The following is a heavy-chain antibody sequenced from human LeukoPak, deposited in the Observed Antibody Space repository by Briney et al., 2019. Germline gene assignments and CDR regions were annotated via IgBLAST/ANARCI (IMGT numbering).Heavy chain of an antibody. CDR2: ISYSGST. CDR3: ASEGPLSAGKGLSSRMNDAFDI. J-gene: IGHJ3*02. D-gene: IGHD6-13*01. V-gene: IGHV4-39*07. CDR1: GGSISTKNYY. Sequence: PSETLSLTCTVSGGSISTKNYYWAWIRQPPGKGLEWIGSISYSGSTYYNPSLKRRITISVDTSKNQFSLKLTSVTAADTAVYYCASEGPLSAGKGLSSRMNDAFDIWGQGTMVTVSS.